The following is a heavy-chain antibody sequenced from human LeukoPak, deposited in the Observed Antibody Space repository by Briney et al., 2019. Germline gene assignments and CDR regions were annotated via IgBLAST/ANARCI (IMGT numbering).Heavy chain of an antibody. Sequence: ETSVKVSCKASGFTFTSSAMQWVRQARGQRLEWIGWIVVGSGNTNYAQKFQERVTITRDMSTSTAYMELSSLISEDTAVYYCAARYCTNGVCYNGFDPWGQGTLVTVSS. CDR1: GFTFTSSA. CDR2: IVVGSGNT. D-gene: IGHD2-8*01. V-gene: IGHV1-58*02. CDR3: AARYCTNGVCYNGFDP. J-gene: IGHJ5*02.